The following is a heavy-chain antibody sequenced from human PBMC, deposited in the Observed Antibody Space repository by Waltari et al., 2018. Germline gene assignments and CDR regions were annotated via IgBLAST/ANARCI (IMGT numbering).Heavy chain of an antibody. D-gene: IGHD3-10*01. V-gene: IGHV4-30-4*01. Sequence: QVQLQEWGPGLVKPSQTLSLTCNVSGGSISRSDSYWSWLRQPPGKGLEWVGYIYYSGTTFYNSSLERRFVLSVDTSKKLFSLGLSSVTAADTAVYYCARARREDGGNWFDPWGQGTLVTVSS. CDR2: IYYSGTT. J-gene: IGHJ5*02. CDR1: GGSISRSDSY. CDR3: ARARREDGGNWFDP.